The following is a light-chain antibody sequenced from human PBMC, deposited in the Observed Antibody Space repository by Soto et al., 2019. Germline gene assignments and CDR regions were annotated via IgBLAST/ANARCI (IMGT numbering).Light chain of an antibody. CDR1: QSVSSSN. J-gene: IGKJ1*01. Sequence: EIVLTQSPGTLSLSPGERATLSCRASQSVSSSNLAWYQQKPGQAPRLFIYGVSTRASGIPDRFSGSGSGTDFSLTISRLEPEDFAVYYCQQYGTSPWTFGQGTNVEI. V-gene: IGKV3-20*01. CDR3: QQYGTSPWT. CDR2: GVS.